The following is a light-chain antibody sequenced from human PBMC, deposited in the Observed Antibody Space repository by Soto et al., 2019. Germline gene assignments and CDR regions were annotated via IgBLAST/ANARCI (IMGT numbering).Light chain of an antibody. J-gene: IGKJ1*01. Sequence: DIQMTQSPSTLSGSVGDRVTITCRASQTISSWLAWYQQKPGKAPKFLIYDASNLESGVPSRFSGSGSGTDFTLTISSLQPEDFATYYCQQSYSTPWTFGQGTKVDIK. V-gene: IGKV1-5*01. CDR3: QQSYSTPWT. CDR1: QTISSW. CDR2: DAS.